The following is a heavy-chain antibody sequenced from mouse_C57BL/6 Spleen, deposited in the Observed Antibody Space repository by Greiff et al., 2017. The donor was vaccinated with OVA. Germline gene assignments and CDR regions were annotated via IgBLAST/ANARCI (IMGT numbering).Heavy chain of an antibody. V-gene: IGHV1-82*01. CDR2: IYPGDGDT. CDR1: GYAFSSSW. D-gene: IGHD2-1*01. CDR3: ASGGLGNYVFDY. Sequence: QVQLQQSGPELVKPGASVKISCKASGYAFSSSWMNWVKQRPGKGLEWIGRIYPGDGDTNYNGKFKGKATLTADKSSSTAYMQLSSLTSEDSAVYFCASGGLGNYVFDYWGQGTTLTVSS. J-gene: IGHJ2*01.